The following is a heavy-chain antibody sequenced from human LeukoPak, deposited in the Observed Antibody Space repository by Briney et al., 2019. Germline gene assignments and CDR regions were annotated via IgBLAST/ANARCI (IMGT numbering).Heavy chain of an antibody. CDR1: GYTFTDHY. V-gene: IGHV1-2*02. J-gene: IGHJ4*02. CDR2: ISPKSGGT. D-gene: IGHD5-12*01. Sequence: ASVKVSCKASGYTFTDHYMHWVRQAPGQGLEWMGWISPKSGGTNYAQKFQGRVTMTRDTSVSTAYMELSRLRSDDTAVYYCATNEVVGLYSYFDYWGQGTLVTVSS. CDR3: ATNEVVGLYSYFDY.